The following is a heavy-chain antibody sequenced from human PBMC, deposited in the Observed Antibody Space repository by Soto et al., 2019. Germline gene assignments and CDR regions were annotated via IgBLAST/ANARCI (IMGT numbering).Heavy chain of an antibody. D-gene: IGHD2-21*01. J-gene: IGHJ4*02. CDR2: IYVGDSDT. Sequence: GESLKISCKGSGYSLTNYWIGWVRQMPGKGLEWMGIIYVGDSDTRYSPSFQGQVTISADKSISTAYLQWSSLKPSDTAMYYCARLVNIFDFDYWGQGALVTVSS. CDR3: ARLVNIFDFDY. V-gene: IGHV5-51*01. CDR1: GYSLTNYW.